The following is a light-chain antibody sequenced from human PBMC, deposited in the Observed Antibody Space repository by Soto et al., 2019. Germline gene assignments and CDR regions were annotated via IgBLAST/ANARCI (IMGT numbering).Light chain of an antibody. J-gene: IGLJ3*02. V-gene: IGLV2-8*01. CDR1: SSDVGAYNY. Sequence: QSALTQPPSASGSPGQSVTISCTGTSSDVGAYNYVSWYQQYPGKAPKLMIYEVNKRPSGVPDRFSGSTSGKTASLTVSGLQPEDEADYHCTSYAGSTIWVFGGGTKLTVL. CDR2: EVN. CDR3: TSYAGSTIWV.